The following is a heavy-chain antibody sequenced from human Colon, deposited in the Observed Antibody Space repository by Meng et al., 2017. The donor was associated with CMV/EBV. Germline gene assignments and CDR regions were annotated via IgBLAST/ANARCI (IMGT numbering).Heavy chain of an antibody. CDR1: GCTFTNYA. J-gene: IGHJ4*02. Sequence: KASGCTFTNYAMNWVRQARGQGLEWMGWITTNAGTPTYAQGFTGRFVFSFDTSVSTAYLQISNLKAEDTAVYYCAREGEDAYYNFDYWGQGTLVTVSS. CDR3: AREGEDAYYNFDY. V-gene: IGHV7-4-1*02. CDR2: ITTNAGTP. D-gene: IGHD3-10*01.